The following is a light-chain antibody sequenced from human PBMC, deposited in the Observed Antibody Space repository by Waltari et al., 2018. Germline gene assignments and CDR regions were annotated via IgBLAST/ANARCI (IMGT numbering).Light chain of an antibody. V-gene: IGKV2-28*01. Sequence: EIVMTQSPGSLPVTPGGPAASSCRSSQSVLHSDGYIYLDWYLQKPGQSPQRLIYLGSIRASGVPDSFSGSGSGTDFTLKISRVEAADVGVYYCMQGLHTPLPFGGGTTVEIK. CDR1: QSVLHSDGYIY. J-gene: IGKJ4*01. CDR3: MQGLHTPLP. CDR2: LGS.